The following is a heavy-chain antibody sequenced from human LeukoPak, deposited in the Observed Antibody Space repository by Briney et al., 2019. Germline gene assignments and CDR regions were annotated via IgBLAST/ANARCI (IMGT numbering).Heavy chain of an antibody. CDR3: ARGAYYYDSSGYSPHYFDY. D-gene: IGHD3-22*01. J-gene: IGHJ4*02. CDR2: IYHSGST. Sequence: SETLSLTCAVSGGSISSSNWWSWVRQPPGKGLEWIGEIYHSGSTYYNPSLKSRVTISVDTSKNQFSLKLSSVTAADTAVYYCARGAYYYDSSGYSPHYFDYWGQGTLVTVSS. V-gene: IGHV4-4*02. CDR1: GGSISSSNW.